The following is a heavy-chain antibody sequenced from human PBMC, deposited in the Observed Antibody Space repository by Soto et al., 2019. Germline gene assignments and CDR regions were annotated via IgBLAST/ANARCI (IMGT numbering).Heavy chain of an antibody. D-gene: IGHD3-3*01. Sequence: PSETLSLTCTLSGGAIGSHYWTWIRQPAGKGLEWIGRIYSSGSTQYNPSLQSRVTMSLDTSKNQFSLRLESVTAADTAVYYCARGQRFSDWFDPWCQGTLVTVSS. CDR1: GGAIGSHY. CDR3: ARGQRFSDWFDP. V-gene: IGHV4-4*07. CDR2: IYSSGST. J-gene: IGHJ5*02.